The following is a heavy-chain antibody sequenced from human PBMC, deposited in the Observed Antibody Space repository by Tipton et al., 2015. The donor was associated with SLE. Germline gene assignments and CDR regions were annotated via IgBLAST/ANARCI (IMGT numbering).Heavy chain of an antibody. CDR3: ATSPLTL. CDR2: IYHSGST. D-gene: IGHD2-2*01. V-gene: IGHV4-59*12. J-gene: IGHJ4*02. CDR1: GGSINGYY. Sequence: LRLSCTVSGGSINGYYWNWFRQPPGRELEWIGYIYHSGSTNYNPSLKSRVTMSVDMSKNQFSLKLTSVTAADTAVYYCATSPLTLWGQGTLVTVSS.